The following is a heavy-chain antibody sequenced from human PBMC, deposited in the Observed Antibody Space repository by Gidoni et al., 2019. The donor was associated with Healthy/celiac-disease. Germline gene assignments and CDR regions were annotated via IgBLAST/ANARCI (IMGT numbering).Heavy chain of an antibody. V-gene: IGHV3-23*01. J-gene: IGHJ4*02. Sequence: EVQLLESGGGLVQPGGSLRLSCAASGFTFSSYAMSWVRQAPGKGLEWVSAISGSGGSTDYEDSVKGRFTISRDNSKNTLYLQMNSLRAEDTAVYYCAKDDDFWSGQFDYWGQGTLVTVSS. CDR1: GFTFSSYA. D-gene: IGHD3-3*01. CDR2: ISGSGGST. CDR3: AKDDDFWSGQFDY.